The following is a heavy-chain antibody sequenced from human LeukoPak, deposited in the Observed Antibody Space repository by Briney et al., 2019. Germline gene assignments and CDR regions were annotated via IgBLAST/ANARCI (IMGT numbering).Heavy chain of an antibody. D-gene: IGHD3-3*01. CDR3: ARLGVGNYDFWSGYYDSTGCCYYGMDV. CDR2: IYYSGST. CDR1: GGSISSYY. J-gene: IGHJ6*02. Sequence: SETLSLTCTVSGGSISSYYWSWIRQPPGKGLEWIGYIYYSGSTNYNPSLKSRVTISVDTSENQFSLKLSSVTAADTAVYYCARLGVGNYDFWSGYYDSTGCCYYGMDVWGQGTTVTVSS. V-gene: IGHV4-59*01.